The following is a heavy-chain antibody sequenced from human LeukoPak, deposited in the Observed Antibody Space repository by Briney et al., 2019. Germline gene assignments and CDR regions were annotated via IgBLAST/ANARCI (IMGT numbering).Heavy chain of an antibody. CDR3: AKGESFAFAM. CDR2: IKQDGSEK. V-gene: IGHV3-7*03. CDR1: GFTFSSYW. J-gene: IGHJ3*02. Sequence: PGGSLRLSCAASGFTFSSYWMSWVRQAPGKGLEWVANIKQDGSEKYYVDSVKGRFTISRDNSKDTLYLQMDSLRAEDTATYYCAKGESFAFAMWGQGTMVTVSS.